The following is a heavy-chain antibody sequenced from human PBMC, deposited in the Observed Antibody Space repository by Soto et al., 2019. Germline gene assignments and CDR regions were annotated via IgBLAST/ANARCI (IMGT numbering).Heavy chain of an antibody. D-gene: IGHD4-17*01. CDR1: GFTFSDYY. CDR3: AGISRLRAPTVTTRKDDAFDI. CDR2: ISSSGSTI. J-gene: IGHJ3*02. Sequence: GGSLRLSCAASGFTFSDYYMSWIRQAPGKGLERVSYISSSGSTIYYADSVKGRFTISRDNAKNSLYLQMNSLRAEDTAVYYCAGISRLRAPTVTTRKDDAFDIWGQGTMVTVS. V-gene: IGHV3-11*01.